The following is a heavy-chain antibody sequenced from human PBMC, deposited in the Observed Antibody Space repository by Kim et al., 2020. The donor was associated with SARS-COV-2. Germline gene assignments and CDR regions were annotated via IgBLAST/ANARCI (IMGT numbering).Heavy chain of an antibody. D-gene: IGHD2-21*02. CDR1: GGSISSSSYY. CDR3: ARDGVSSSWVVTAIPRYYFDY. Sequence: SETLSLTCTVSGGSISSSSYYWGWIRQPPGKGLEWIGSIYYSGSTYYNPSLKSRVTISVDTSKNQFSLKLSSVTAADTAVYYCARDGVSSSWVVTAIPRYYFDYWGQGTLVTVSS. V-gene: IGHV4-39*07. CDR2: IYYSGST. J-gene: IGHJ4*02.